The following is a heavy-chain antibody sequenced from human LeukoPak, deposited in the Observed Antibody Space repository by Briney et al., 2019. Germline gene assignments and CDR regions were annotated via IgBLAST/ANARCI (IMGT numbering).Heavy chain of an antibody. J-gene: IGHJ4*02. V-gene: IGHV3-7*01. CDR2: MKQDGGEK. Sequence: GGSLRLSCAASGFTFSRYWMTWVRQAPGKGLEWVANMKQDGGEKYYVDSVKGRFTISRDNAKNSLYLHMDSLRAEDTAVYYCARDQGFLGGSYSWGQGTLVTVSS. D-gene: IGHD1-26*01. CDR3: ARDQGFLGGSYS. CDR1: GFTFSRYW.